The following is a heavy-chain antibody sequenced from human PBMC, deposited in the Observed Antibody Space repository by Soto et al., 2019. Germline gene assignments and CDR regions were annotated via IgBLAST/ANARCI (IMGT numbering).Heavy chain of an antibody. D-gene: IGHD3-9*01. CDR3: ARPQDIFTGSHIAFFYYGMDV. V-gene: IGHV5-51*01. J-gene: IGHJ6*02. CDR2: IYPGDSDT. Sequence: PGESLKISCKGSGYSFTSYWIGWVRQMPGKGLEWMGIIYPGDSDTRYSPSFQGQVTISADKSISTAYLQWSSLKASDTAMHYCARPQDIFTGSHIAFFYYGMDVWCQGSPLTVS. CDR1: GYSFTSYW.